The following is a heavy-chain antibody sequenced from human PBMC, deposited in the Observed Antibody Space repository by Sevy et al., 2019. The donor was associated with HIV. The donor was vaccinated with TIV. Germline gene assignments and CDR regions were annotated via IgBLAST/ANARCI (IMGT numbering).Heavy chain of an antibody. CDR3: ARHPVQVVPAATTYYYYYGMDV. CDR2: ISSSSSYI. V-gene: IGHV3-21*01. J-gene: IGHJ6*02. CDR1: GFTFSSYS. Sequence: GGSLRLSCAASGFTFSSYSMNWVRQAPGKALEWVSSISSSSSYIYYADSVKGRFTISRDNAKNSLYLQMISLRAEDTDVYYCARHPVQVVPAATTYYYYYGMDVWGQGTTVTVSS. D-gene: IGHD2-2*01.